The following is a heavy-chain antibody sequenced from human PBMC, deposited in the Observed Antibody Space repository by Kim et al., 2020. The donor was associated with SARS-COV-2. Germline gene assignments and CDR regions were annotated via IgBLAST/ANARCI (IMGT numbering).Heavy chain of an antibody. J-gene: IGHJ6*02. D-gene: IGHD3-3*01. CDR3: ARDRRKRNYDFWSGPYYYYYGMDV. V-gene: IGHV1-69*13. CDR1: GGTFSSYA. Sequence: SVKVSCKASGGTFSSYAISWVRQAPGQGLEWMGGIIPIFGTANYAQKFQGRVTITADESTSTAYMELSSLRSEDTAVYYCARDRRKRNYDFWSGPYYYYYGMDVWGQGTTVTVSS. CDR2: IIPIFGTA.